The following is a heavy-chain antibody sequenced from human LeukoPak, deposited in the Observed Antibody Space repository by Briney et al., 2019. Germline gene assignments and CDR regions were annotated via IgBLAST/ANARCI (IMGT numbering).Heavy chain of an antibody. D-gene: IGHD3-10*01. Sequence: GGSLRLSCAASGFSFSSYSMIWVRQAPGKGLEWVAYISISGSSIYYADAVKGRFTISRDNAKNSLYLQGQSLRVDDTAVYYCARERFHGSGAPKYDFWGQGTLVTVSS. J-gene: IGHJ4*02. CDR2: ISISGSSI. CDR3: ARERFHGSGAPKYDF. V-gene: IGHV3-48*04. CDR1: GFSFSSYS.